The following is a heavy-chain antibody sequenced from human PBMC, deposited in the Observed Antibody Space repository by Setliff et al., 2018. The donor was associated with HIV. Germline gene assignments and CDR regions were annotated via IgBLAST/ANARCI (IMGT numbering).Heavy chain of an antibody. J-gene: IGHJ4*02. CDR3: AGYTSGWYAPY. Sequence: PSETLSLTCNVSGASISSYYWSWIRQPPGKGLEWIGYIYYRGGTNYNPSLKSRLTISVDAAKDQFSLKLTSVTAADTAVYYCAGYTSGWYAPYWGQGTLVTVSS. V-gene: IGHV4-59*08. D-gene: IGHD6-19*01. CDR2: IYYRGGT. CDR1: GASISSYY.